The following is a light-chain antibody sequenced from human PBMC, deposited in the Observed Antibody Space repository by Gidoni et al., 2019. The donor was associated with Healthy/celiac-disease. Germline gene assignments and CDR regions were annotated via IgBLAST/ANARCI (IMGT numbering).Light chain of an antibody. J-gene: IGKJ5*01. CDR3: QQVNSYPLT. V-gene: IGKV1-9*01. Sequence: IQLTQSPSSLSASVGDRVTITCRASQGISSYLVWYQQKPGKAPKFLIYAASTLQSGVPSRFSGSGSGTDFTLTISSLQPEDFATYYCQQVNSYPLTFGQGTRLEIK. CDR2: AAS. CDR1: QGISSY.